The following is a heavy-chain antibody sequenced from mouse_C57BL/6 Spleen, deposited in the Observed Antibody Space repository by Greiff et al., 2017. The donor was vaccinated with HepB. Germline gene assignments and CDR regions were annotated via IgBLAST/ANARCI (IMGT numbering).Heavy chain of an antibody. CDR3: ATYSNFYFDY. Sequence: QVQLKESGAELARPGASVKLSCKASGYTFTSYGISWVKQSTGQGLEWIGEIYPRSGNTYYNEKFKGKATLTADKSSSTAYMELRSLTSEDSAVYFCATYSNFYFDYWGQGTTLTVSS. J-gene: IGHJ2*01. CDR1: GYTFTSYG. CDR2: IYPRSGNT. D-gene: IGHD2-5*01. V-gene: IGHV1-81*01.